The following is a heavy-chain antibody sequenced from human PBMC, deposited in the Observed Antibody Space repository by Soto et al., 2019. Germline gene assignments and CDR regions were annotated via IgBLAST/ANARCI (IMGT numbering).Heavy chain of an antibody. CDR1: GFTFSSYS. Sequence: EVQLVESGGGLVQPGGSLRLSCAASGFTFSSYSMNWVRQAPGKGLEWISYISSGSSTMYYADSVKGRFTVSRDNAKNSLSLQMNSLRAEDTAVYYCARPTFFFGSGSYSANAYAMDVWGQGTTVTVSS. J-gene: IGHJ6*02. CDR2: ISSGSSTM. CDR3: ARPTFFFGSGSYSANAYAMDV. V-gene: IGHV3-48*01. D-gene: IGHD3-10*01.